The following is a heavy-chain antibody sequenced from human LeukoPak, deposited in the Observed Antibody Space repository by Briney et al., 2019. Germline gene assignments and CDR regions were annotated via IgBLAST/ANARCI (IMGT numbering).Heavy chain of an antibody. J-gene: IGHJ3*02. CDR2: IWYDGSNK. CDR1: GFTFSSYA. CDR3: ARDKSYFGPDI. V-gene: IGHV3-33*08. Sequence: PGGSLRLSCAASGFTFSSYAMSWVRQAPGKGLEWVAVIWYDGSNKYYADSVKGRFTISRDNSKDTLYLQMNSLRAEDTAVYYCARDKSYFGPDIWGQGTMVTVSS. D-gene: IGHD3-9*01.